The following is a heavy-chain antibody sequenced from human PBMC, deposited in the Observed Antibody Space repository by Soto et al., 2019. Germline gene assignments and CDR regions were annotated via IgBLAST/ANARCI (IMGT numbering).Heavy chain of an antibody. CDR1: GYTFSNYG. V-gene: IGHV1-18*04. Sequence: ASVKVSCKASGYTFSNYGINWVRQAPRQGLEWMGWISPYNGNTKYAQKLQGRVTMTTDTSTSTAYMELRSLRSDDTAVYYCARDLSDSGGFDPWGQGTLVTVSS. CDR3: ARDLSDSGGFDP. J-gene: IGHJ5*02. D-gene: IGHD3-10*01. CDR2: ISPYNGNT.